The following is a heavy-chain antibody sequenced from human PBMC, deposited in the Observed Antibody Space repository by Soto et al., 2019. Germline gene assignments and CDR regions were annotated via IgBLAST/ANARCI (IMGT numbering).Heavy chain of an antibody. Sequence: QVQLVQSGAEVKKPGSSVKVSCKASGGTFSSYTISWVRQAPGQGLEWMGRIIPILGIAHYAQKFQGRVTITADNSKSKAYMELSRLRSEETAVYYCAWGEQMAAIHGGWFDPCGPGTLVTVSS. D-gene: IGHD6-25*01. CDR1: GGTFSSYT. CDR3: AWGEQMAAIHGGWFDP. V-gene: IGHV1-69*02. J-gene: IGHJ5*02. CDR2: IIPILGIA.